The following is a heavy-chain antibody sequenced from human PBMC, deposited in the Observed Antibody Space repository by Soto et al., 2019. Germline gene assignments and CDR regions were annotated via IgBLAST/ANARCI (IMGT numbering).Heavy chain of an antibody. Sequence: VGSLRLSCAASGFTFSSYAMHWVRQAPGKGLEWVAVISYDGSNKYYADSVKGRFTISRDNSKNTLYLQMNSLRAEDTAVYYCARAYCTNGVCSYYYYGMDVWGQGTTVTVSS. CDR1: GFTFSSYA. CDR2: ISYDGSNK. D-gene: IGHD2-8*01. CDR3: ARAYCTNGVCSYYYYGMDV. J-gene: IGHJ6*02. V-gene: IGHV3-30-3*01.